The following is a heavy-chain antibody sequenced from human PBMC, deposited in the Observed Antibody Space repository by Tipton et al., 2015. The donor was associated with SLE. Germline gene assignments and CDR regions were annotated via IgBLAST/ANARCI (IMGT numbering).Heavy chain of an antibody. CDR1: GGSISSGSYY. CDR2: IYTSGST. D-gene: IGHD2-15*01. V-gene: IGHV4-61*09. J-gene: IGHJ5*02. Sequence: TLSLTCTVSGGSISSGSYYWSWIRQPAGKGLEWIGYIYTSGSTNYNPSLKSRVTISVDTSKNQFSLKLSSVTAADTAVYYCARAPVVAATGDWFDPWGQGTLVTVSS. CDR3: ARAPVVAATGDWFDP.